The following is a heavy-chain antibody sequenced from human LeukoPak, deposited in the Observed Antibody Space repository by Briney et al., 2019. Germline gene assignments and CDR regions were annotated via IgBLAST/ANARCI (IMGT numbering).Heavy chain of an antibody. CDR1: GGTFSGYA. D-gene: IGHD3-22*01. CDR3: ASSKPYYDGSGYYWMHAFDI. CDR2: IIPILGIA. V-gene: IGHV1-69*04. J-gene: IGHJ3*02. Sequence: ASVKVSCKASGGTFSGYAISWVRQAPGQGLEWMGRIIPILGIANYAQKFQGRVTITADKSTSTAYMELSSLRSEDTAVYYCASSKPYYDGSGYYWMHAFDIWGQGTMVTVSS.